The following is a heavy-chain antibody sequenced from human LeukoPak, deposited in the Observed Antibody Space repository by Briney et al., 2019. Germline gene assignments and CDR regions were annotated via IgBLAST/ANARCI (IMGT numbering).Heavy chain of an antibody. Sequence: ASVKVSCKASGYTFTSYDINWVRQATGQGLEWMGWMNPNSGNTGYAQKFQGRVTTTRNTSISTAYMELSSLRSEDTAVYYCARVGANYDFWSCYYAGGYFDYWGQGTLVTVSS. J-gene: IGHJ4*02. CDR2: MNPNSGNT. V-gene: IGHV1-8*01. CDR3: ARVGANYDFWSCYYAGGYFDY. CDR1: GYTFTSYD. D-gene: IGHD3-3*01.